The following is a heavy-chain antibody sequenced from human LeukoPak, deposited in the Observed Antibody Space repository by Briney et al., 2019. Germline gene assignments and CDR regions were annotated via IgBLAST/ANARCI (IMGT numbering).Heavy chain of an antibody. V-gene: IGHV1-69*06. CDR1: GGTLITYA. CDR3: ARDFRYYGSGSDAFDI. D-gene: IGHD3-10*01. Sequence: SVKVSCKASGGTLITYAISCVRQAPGQGLVWMIGIIPLFGTAKYAQKFHGRVTISEDKSTSTAYMELSSLRSEDTAVYYCARDFRYYGSGSDAFDIWGQGTMVTVSS. J-gene: IGHJ3*02. CDR2: IIPLFGTA.